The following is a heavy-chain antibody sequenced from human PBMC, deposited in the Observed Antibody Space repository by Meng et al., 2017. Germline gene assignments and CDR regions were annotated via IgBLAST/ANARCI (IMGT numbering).Heavy chain of an antibody. CDR1: GYTFTSYG. CDR3: ARALEWLVPNYYFDY. J-gene: IGHJ4*02. V-gene: IGHV1-18*01. D-gene: IGHD6-19*01. CDR2: ISAYNGNT. Sequence: SVKVSCKASGYTFTSYGISWVRQAPGQGLKWMGWISAYNGNTNYAQKLQGRVTMTTDTSTSTAYMELRSLRSDDTAVYYCARALEWLVPNYYFDYWGQGTLVTVSS.